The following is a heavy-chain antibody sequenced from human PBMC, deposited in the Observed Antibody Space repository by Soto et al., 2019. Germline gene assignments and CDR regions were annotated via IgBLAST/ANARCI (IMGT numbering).Heavy chain of an antibody. CDR1: GFTFSNYA. V-gene: IGHV3-23*01. J-gene: IGHJ4*02. CDR3: ANAGWSGGICYLYDFDY. D-gene: IGHD2-15*01. CDR2: ISGRGGNT. Sequence: GGSLRLSCAASGFTFSNYAMSWVRQAPGKGLEWVSTISGRGGNTYYADSVKGRFTISRDNSRNTLYLQMDSLRVEDSAVYSGANAGWSGGICYLYDFDYWGQGALVTVSS.